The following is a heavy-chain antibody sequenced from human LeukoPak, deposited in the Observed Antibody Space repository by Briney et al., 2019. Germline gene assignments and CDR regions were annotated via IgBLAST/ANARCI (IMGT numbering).Heavy chain of an antibody. D-gene: IGHD6-13*01. J-gene: IGHJ6*02. CDR2: IKQDGSEK. CDR3: ARDLLELGYYYYGMDV. Sequence: GVLRLSCAASGFTFSSYWMSWVRQAPGKGLEWVANIKQDGSEKYYVDSVKGRFTISRDNAKNSLYLQMNSLRAEDTAVYYCARDLLELGYYYYGMDVWGQGTTVTVSS. V-gene: IGHV3-7*01. CDR1: GFTFSSYW.